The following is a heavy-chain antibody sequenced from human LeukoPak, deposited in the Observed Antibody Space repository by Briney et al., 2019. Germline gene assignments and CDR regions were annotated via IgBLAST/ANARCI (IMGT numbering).Heavy chain of an antibody. Sequence: SQTLSLTCTVSGGSISSGSYYWSWIRQPAGKGLEWIGRIYTSGSTNCNPSLKSRVTISVDTSKNQFSLKLSSVTAADTAVYYCAREQLWELFGMDVRGQGTTVTVSS. CDR1: GGSISSGSYY. J-gene: IGHJ6*02. CDR3: AREQLWELFGMDV. V-gene: IGHV4-61*02. D-gene: IGHD5-18*01. CDR2: IYTSGST.